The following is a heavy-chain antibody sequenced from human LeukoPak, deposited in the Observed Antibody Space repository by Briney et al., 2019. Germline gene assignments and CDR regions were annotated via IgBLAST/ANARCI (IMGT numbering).Heavy chain of an antibody. J-gene: IGHJ4*02. D-gene: IGHD3-9*01. CDR3: AKDLTPDGAWDIDY. CDR2: IYGGSTTTT. CDR1: GFTFSNYA. V-gene: IGHV3-23*01. Sequence: GGSLRLSCVASGFTFSNYAMTWVRQAPGKGLEWVSGIYGGSTTTTFYADSVKGRFTISRDNSMNTLYLQINSLRAEDTAVYYCAKDLTPDGAWDIDYWGQGTLITVSS.